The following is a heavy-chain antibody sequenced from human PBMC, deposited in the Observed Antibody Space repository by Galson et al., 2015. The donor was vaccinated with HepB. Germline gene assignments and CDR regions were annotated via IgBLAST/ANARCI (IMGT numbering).Heavy chain of an antibody. D-gene: IGHD3-22*01. V-gene: IGHV3-30*03. CDR3: ARAWGYYESSDY. CDR2: TSSDGRNK. J-gene: IGHJ4*02. CDR1: GFRFSSFD. Sequence: SLRLSCAASGFRFSSFDMHWVRQAPGKGLEWVAVTSSDGRNKYYGDSVKGRFTVSRDNPNSTLYLQMTNLRPEDTAMYYCARAWGYYESSDYWGQGTLITVSS.